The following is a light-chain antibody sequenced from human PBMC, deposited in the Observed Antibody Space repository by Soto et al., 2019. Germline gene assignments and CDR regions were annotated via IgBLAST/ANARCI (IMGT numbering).Light chain of an antibody. CDR1: QSVNAN. V-gene: IGKV3-15*01. Sequence: EVVMTQSPATLSVSPGERATLSCRASQSVNANLAWYQQKPGQAPRLLIHGASNRATGIPTRFSGSGFGTAFTPNLSSLQSEDVAVYYCQQYNTWLWTFGQGTKVEI. CDR3: QQYNTWLWT. J-gene: IGKJ1*01. CDR2: GAS.